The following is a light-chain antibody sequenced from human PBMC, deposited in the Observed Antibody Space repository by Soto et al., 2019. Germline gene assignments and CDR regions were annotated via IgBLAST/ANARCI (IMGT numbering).Light chain of an antibody. CDR1: QSVLYSSNNKNY. CDR3: QQYYSTPPT. J-gene: IGKJ3*01. V-gene: IGKV4-1*01. CDR2: WAS. Sequence: DIVMTQSPDSLAVSLGERATINCKSSQSVLYSSNNKNYLAWYQQKPGQPPKLLIYWASTRESGVPDRFSGSGSGTDFTLTISSLQAEDGAFYYCQQYYSTPPTFGPGTKVDIK.